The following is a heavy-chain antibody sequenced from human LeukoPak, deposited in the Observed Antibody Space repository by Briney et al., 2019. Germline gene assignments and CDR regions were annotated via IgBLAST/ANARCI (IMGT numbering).Heavy chain of an antibody. D-gene: IGHD2-2*01. CDR2: IYHSGST. V-gene: IGHV4-30-2*01. CDR1: GGSISSGGYY. CDR3: ARGLRIVVVPAAAYFDY. J-gene: IGHJ4*02. Sequence: SETLSLTCTVSGGSISSGGYYWSWIRQPPGKGLEWIGYIYHSGSTYYNPSLKSRVTISVDRSKNQFSLKLSSVTAADTAVYYCARGLRIVVVPAAAYFDYWGQGTLVTVSS.